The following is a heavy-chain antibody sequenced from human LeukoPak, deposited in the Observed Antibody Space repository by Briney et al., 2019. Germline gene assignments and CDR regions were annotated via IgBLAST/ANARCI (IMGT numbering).Heavy chain of an antibody. CDR2: LRFDATNQ. J-gene: IGHJ4*02. V-gene: IGHV3-30*02. Sequence: GGSLRLSCAASGFTFSRYGMHWVRQAPGKGLEWLAFLRFDATNQYYAESVKGRFTISRDNVKNSLYLQMNSLRAEDTAVYYCAREDIVATMTFDYWGQGTLVTVSS. CDR3: AREDIVATMTFDY. D-gene: IGHD5-12*01. CDR1: GFTFSRYG.